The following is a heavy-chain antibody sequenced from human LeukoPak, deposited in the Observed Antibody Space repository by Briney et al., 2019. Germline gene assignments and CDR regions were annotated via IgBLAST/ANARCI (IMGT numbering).Heavy chain of an antibody. V-gene: IGHV1-69*05. D-gene: IGHD3-10*01. CDR2: IIPIFGTA. Sequence: ASVKVSCKASGYTFTSYYMHWVRQAPGQGLEWMGRIIPIFGTANYAQKFQGRVTITTDESTSTAYMELSSLRSEDTAVYYCAQDTNYYGSGFSFYWGQGTLVTVSS. CDR1: GYTFTSYY. CDR3: AQDTNYYGSGFSFY. J-gene: IGHJ4*02.